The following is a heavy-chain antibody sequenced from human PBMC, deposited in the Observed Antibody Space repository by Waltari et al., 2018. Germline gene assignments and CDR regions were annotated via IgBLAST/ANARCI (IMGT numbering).Heavy chain of an antibody. CDR1: GGSISRYY. CDR3: ARDCSGGSCYPQYYYYGMDV. J-gene: IGHJ6*02. D-gene: IGHD2-15*01. CDR2: IYTSGST. Sequence: QVQLQESGPGLVKPSETLSLTCTVSGGSISRYYWSWIRQPARKGLEWIGRIYTSGSTNYNPSLKSRVTMSVDTSKNQFSLKLSSVTAADTAVYYCARDCSGGSCYPQYYYYGMDVWGQGTTVTVSS. V-gene: IGHV4-4*07.